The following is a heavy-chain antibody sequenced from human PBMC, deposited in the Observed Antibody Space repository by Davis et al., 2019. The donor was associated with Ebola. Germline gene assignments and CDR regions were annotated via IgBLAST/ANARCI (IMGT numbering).Heavy chain of an antibody. V-gene: IGHV3-33*01. CDR3: ARGSFRSGYYNRYYYYGMDG. J-gene: IGHJ6*02. CDR2: IWHDGISQ. D-gene: IGHD3-22*01. CDR1: GFTFSSYG. Sequence: GESLKISCGASGFTFSSYGMHWVRPAPGKGLGWVTFIWHDGISQNYADSVKGRFTISRDASKNTLYLQMNSLRAEDTAVYYCARGSFRSGYYNRYYYYGMDGWGQGTTVTVSS.